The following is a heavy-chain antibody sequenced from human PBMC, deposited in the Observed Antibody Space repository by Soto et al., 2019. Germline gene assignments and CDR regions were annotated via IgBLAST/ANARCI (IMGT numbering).Heavy chain of an antibody. D-gene: IGHD2-2*01. V-gene: IGHV3-7*01. J-gene: IGHJ3*01. CDR2: IKHDGSEK. CDR1: RSTFSSYW. CDR3: ARDGWDCSGSSCYGGNVAFDV. Sequence: GGSLRLSCAASRSTFSSYWMNWVRQAPGKGLEWVASIKHDGSEKHYVDSVEGRFTISRDNTKNSLYLQMNRLRAEDTAVYYCARDGWDCSGSSCYGGNVAFDVWGQGTMVTVSS.